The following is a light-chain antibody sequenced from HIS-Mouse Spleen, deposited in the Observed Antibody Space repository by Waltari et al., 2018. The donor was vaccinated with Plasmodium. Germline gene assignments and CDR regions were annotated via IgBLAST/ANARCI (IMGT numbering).Light chain of an antibody. CDR1: QGISSY. J-gene: IGKJ4*01. CDR2: AAS. Sequence: TRMTQSPSSFSASTGDRVTITCRASQGISSYLAGYHQKPGKAPKLLIYAASTLQRGVPSRFSGSGSGTDFTLTISCLQSEDFATYYCQQYYSDPLTFGGGTKVEIK. V-gene: IGKV1-8*01. CDR3: QQYYSDPLT.